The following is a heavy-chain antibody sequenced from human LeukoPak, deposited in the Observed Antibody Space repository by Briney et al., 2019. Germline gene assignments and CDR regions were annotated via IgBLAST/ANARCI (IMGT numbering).Heavy chain of an antibody. CDR1: GYTFTSYY. J-gene: IGHJ4*02. Sequence: ASVKVSCKASGYTFTSYYMHWVRQAPGQGLEWMGIINPSGGSTSYAQKFQGRVTMTRATSTSTVYMELSSLRSEDTAVYYCARAVDILTGYEWYFDYWGQGTLVTVSS. V-gene: IGHV1-46*01. D-gene: IGHD3-9*01. CDR2: INPSGGST. CDR3: ARAVDILTGYEWYFDY.